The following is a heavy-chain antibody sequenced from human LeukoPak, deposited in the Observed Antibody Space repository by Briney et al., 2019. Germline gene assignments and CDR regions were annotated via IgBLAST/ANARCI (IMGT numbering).Heavy chain of an antibody. Sequence: SETLSLTCTVSGGSISSYYWSWLRQPAGEGLEWIGRVYTSGSTNYNPSLKSRVTMSVDTSKNQFSLKLNSVTAADTAVYYCARHTAEKYNWFDRWGQGTLVTVSS. CDR3: ARHTAEKYNWFDR. D-gene: IGHD5-24*01. CDR1: GGSISSYY. J-gene: IGHJ5*02. CDR2: VYTSGST. V-gene: IGHV4-4*07.